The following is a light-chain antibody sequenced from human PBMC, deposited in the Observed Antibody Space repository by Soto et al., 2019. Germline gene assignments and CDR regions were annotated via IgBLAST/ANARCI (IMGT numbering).Light chain of an antibody. J-gene: IGKJ3*01. Sequence: ERVLIPVVAAPFLFQRGRANLSPRASQSVSSYLAWYQQKPGQAPRLLIYDASNRATGIPARFSGSGSGTDFTLTISSLEPEDFAVYYCQQRSNWPVTFGPGTKVDIK. V-gene: IGKV3-11*01. CDR3: QQRSNWPVT. CDR1: QSVSSY. CDR2: DAS.